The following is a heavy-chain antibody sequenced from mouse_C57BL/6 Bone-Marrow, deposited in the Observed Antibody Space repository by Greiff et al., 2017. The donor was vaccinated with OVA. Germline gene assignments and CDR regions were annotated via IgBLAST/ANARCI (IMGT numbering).Heavy chain of an antibody. V-gene: IGHV1-81*01. Sequence: VQLQQSGAELARPGASVKLSCKASGYTFTSYGISWVKQRTGQGLEWIGEIYPRRGNTYYNEKFKGQATLTAHKSSRTAYMELRSQTSEDSAVDYCARGWTTGDYGGKGTTLTVSS. CDR1: GYTFTSYG. CDR3: ARGWTTGDY. CDR2: IYPRRGNT. J-gene: IGHJ2*01. D-gene: IGHD1-1*02.